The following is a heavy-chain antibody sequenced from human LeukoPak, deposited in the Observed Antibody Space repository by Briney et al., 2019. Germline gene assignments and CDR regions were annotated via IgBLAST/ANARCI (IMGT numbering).Heavy chain of an antibody. CDR3: ARGLGRYGDHPLDY. V-gene: IGHV1-3*03. Sequence: GASVKVSCKASGYTFTSYAMHWVRQAPGQRLEWMGWINAGNGNTKYSQEFQGRVTITRDTSASTAYIELSSLRSEDMAVYYCARGLGRYGDHPLDYWGQGTLVTVSS. D-gene: IGHD4-17*01. CDR1: GYTFTSYA. CDR2: INAGNGNT. J-gene: IGHJ4*02.